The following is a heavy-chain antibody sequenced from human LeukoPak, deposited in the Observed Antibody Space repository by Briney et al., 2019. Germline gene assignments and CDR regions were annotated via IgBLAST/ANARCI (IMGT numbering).Heavy chain of an antibody. D-gene: IGHD2-2*01. J-gene: IGHJ6*02. V-gene: IGHV1-18*01. CDR3: ARGPFTPCSSTSCFLPRYYYYGMDV. CDR2: ISAYNGNT. Sequence: EASVKVSCKASGYTFTSYGIRWVRQAPGQGLEWMGWISAYNGNTNYAQKLQGRVTMTTDTSTSTAYMELRSLRSDDTAVYYCARGPFTPCSSTSCFLPRYYYYGMDVWGQGTTVTVSS. CDR1: GYTFTSYG.